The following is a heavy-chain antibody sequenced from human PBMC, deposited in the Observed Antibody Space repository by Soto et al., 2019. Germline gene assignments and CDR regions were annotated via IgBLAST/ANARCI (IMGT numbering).Heavy chain of an antibody. CDR1: GGSISGDYW. D-gene: IGHD1-26*01. V-gene: IGHV4-4*02. Sequence: QVRLQESGPGLVKPSGTLSLACVVSGGSISGDYWWTWVRQSPGKGLEWLGEIFHSGSTNSNPSLKTRVTLSVDKAKRVFSLNLSSVTAADTAVYYCARGDSGSYLREGLGYYYVMDIWGQGTTVTVSS. CDR2: IFHSGST. CDR3: ARGDSGSYLREGLGYYYVMDI. J-gene: IGHJ6*02.